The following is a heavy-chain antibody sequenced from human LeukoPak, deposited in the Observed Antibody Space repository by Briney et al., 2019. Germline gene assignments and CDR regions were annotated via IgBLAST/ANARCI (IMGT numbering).Heavy chain of an antibody. V-gene: IGHV1-18*01. J-gene: IGHJ4*02. Sequence: ASVKVSCKASGYTFTSYGISWVRQAPGQGLEWMGWISAYNGNTNYAQKLQGRVTMTTDTSTSTAYMELRSLRSDDTAVYYCARGSTVLLWFGESAYYFDYWGQGTLVTVSS. CDR1: GYTFTSYG. D-gene: IGHD3-10*01. CDR2: ISAYNGNT. CDR3: ARGSTVLLWFGESAYYFDY.